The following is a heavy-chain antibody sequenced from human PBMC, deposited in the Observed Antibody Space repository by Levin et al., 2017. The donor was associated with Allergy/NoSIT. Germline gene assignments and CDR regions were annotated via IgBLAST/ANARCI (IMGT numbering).Heavy chain of an antibody. CDR3: AREEETSMCIDY. Sequence: GGSLRLSCEASGFTFSTYWMHWVRQAPGKGLVWVSRINGDGSITTYVDSVKGRFTISRDNAKNTLYLQMNSLRAEDTAVYYCAREEETSMCIDYWGQGTLVTVSS. D-gene: IGHD5-18*01. J-gene: IGHJ4*02. CDR2: INGDGSIT. V-gene: IGHV3-74*01. CDR1: GFTFSTYW.